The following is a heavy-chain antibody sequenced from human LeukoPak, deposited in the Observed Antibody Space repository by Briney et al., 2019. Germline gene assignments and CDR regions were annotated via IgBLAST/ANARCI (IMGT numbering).Heavy chain of an antibody. CDR1: GFTFDDYG. CDR3: AKAVDTAMVTVFDY. J-gene: IGHJ4*02. V-gene: IGHV3-9*01. D-gene: IGHD5-18*01. Sequence: GGSLRLSCAASGFTFDDYGMSWVRQAPGKGLEWVSGISWNSGSIGYADSVKGRFTISRDNAKNSLYLQMNSLRAEDTALYYCAKAVDTAMVTVFDYWGQGTLVTVSS. CDR2: ISWNSGSI.